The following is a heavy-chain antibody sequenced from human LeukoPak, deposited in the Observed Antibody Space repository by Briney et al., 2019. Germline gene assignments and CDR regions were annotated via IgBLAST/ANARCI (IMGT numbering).Heavy chain of an antibody. CDR2: INSDGNII. CDR1: GFTFITYL. CDR3: VAGMGNY. D-gene: IGHD1-26*01. J-gene: IGHJ4*02. Sequence: PGGSLRLSCAASGFTFITYLVHWVRQVPGKGLVWVSRINSDGNIITYADSVKGRFTTSRDNTRNMVYLQMNSLTAEDSAVYYCVAGMGNYSGQGALVSV. V-gene: IGHV3-74*01.